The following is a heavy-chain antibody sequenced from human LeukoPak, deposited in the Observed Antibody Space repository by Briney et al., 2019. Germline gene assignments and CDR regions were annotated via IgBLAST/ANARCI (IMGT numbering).Heavy chain of an antibody. Sequence: SETLSLTCTVSGGSISSYYWSWIRQPPGKGLEWIGSIYHSGSTYYNPSLKSRVTISVDTSKNQFSLKLSSVTAADTAVYYCARTTVVVVAALFDYWGQGTLVTVSS. V-gene: IGHV4-59*08. J-gene: IGHJ4*02. CDR2: IYHSGST. CDR3: ARTTVVVVAALFDY. CDR1: GGSISSYY. D-gene: IGHD2-15*01.